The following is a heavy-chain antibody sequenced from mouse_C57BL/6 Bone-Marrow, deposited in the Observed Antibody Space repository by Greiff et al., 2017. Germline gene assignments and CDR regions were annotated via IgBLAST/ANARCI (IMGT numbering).Heavy chain of an antibody. D-gene: IGHD4-1*01. CDR1: GYTFTSYT. CDR3: ARSRTGGY. J-gene: IGHJ2*01. CDR2: INPSSGYT. Sequence: QVQLQQSGADLARPGASVKMSCKASGYTFTSYTMHWVKQRPGQGLEWIGYINPSSGYTKYTQKFKDKATLTADKSSSTAYMQLSSLTSEDSAVYYCARSRTGGYWGQGTTLTVSS. V-gene: IGHV1-4*01.